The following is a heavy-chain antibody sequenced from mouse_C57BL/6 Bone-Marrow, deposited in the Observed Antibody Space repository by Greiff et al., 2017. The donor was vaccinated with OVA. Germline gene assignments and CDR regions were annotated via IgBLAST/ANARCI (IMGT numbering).Heavy chain of an antibody. CDR3: SRLGPYWYFDV. D-gene: IGHD4-1*01. CDR2: IYPGGGYT. J-gene: IGHJ1*03. CDR1: GYTFTNYW. Sequence: VQLQQSGAELVRPGTSVKMSCKASGYTFTNYWIGWAKQRPGHGLEWIGDIYPGGGYTNYNEKFKGKATLTADKSSSTAYMQFSSLTSDDSAIYYCSRLGPYWYFDVWGTGTTVTVSS. V-gene: IGHV1-63*01.